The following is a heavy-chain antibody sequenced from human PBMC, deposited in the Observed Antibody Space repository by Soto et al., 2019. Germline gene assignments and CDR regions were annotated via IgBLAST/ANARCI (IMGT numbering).Heavy chain of an antibody. V-gene: IGHV4-39*01. CDR3: ARQRLLRLKPDFDI. D-gene: IGHD2-21*02. CDR1: GGSISSGGYY. Sequence: SETLSLTCTVSGGSISSGGYYWSWIRQHPGKGLEWIGSMYYSGSSCYNPSLKSRVAISVDTSRNQFSLKLRSVTAADTAVYFCARQRLLRLKPDFDIWGQGTLVTVSS. CDR2: MYYSGSS. J-gene: IGHJ4*02.